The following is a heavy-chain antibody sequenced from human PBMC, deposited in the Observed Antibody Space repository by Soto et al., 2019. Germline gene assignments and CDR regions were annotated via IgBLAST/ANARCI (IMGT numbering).Heavy chain of an antibody. Sequence: GESLKISCKGSGCSFTSYWIGWVRQMPGKGLEWMGVIYPGDSDTRYSPSFQGQVTISADKSINTAYLQWTSLKASDTAIYYCPRNDYGGNPVDYWGQGTLVTGSS. J-gene: IGHJ4*02. CDR3: PRNDYGGNPVDY. CDR1: GCSFTSYW. D-gene: IGHD4-17*01. V-gene: IGHV5-51*01. CDR2: IYPGDSDT.